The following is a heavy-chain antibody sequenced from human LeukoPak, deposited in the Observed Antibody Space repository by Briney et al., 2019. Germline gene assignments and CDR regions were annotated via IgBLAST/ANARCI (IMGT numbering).Heavy chain of an antibody. J-gene: IGHJ6*03. V-gene: IGHV3-49*04. CDR2: IRSKAYGGTT. D-gene: IGHD6-6*01. Sequence: GGSLRLSCTASGFTFGDYAMSWVRQAPGKGLEWVGFIRSKAYGGTTEYAASVKGRFTISRDDSKSIAYLQMNSLKTEDTAVYYCTRDSSSSYYYYYMDVWGKGTTVTVSS. CDR1: GFTFGDYA. CDR3: TRDSSSSYYYYYMDV.